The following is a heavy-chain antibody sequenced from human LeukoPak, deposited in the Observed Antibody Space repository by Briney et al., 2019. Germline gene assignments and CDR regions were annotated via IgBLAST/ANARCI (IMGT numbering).Heavy chain of an antibody. CDR2: IYSGST. V-gene: IGHV4-39*01. J-gene: IGHJ4*02. CDR1: GGSISSSTSY. Sequence: SETLSLTCTVSGGSISSSTSYWGWIRQPPGKGLEWIGSIYSGSTSYNPSLKSRVTISVDTSKKQFSLKLDSVTAADTALYYCARNASDSGTSYFDYWGQGTLVTVSS. D-gene: IGHD1-26*01. CDR3: ARNASDSGTSYFDY.